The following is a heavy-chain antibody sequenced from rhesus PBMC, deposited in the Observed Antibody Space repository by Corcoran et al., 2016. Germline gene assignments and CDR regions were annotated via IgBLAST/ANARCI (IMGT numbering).Heavy chain of an antibody. Sequence: QVQLQESGPGVVKPSETLSLTCAVSGGSISSSNWWSWIRQPPGKGLEWIGYISGSSGSTYYNPSLKSRVTISTDTSKNQFSLKLSSVTAADTAVYYCASLDYWGQGVLVTVSS. CDR2: ISGSSGST. CDR1: GGSISSSNW. V-gene: IGHV4-65*01. CDR3: ASLDY. J-gene: IGHJ4*01.